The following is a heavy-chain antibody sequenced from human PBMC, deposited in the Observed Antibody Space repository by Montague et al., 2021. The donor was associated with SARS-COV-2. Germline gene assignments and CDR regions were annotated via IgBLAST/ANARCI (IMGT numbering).Heavy chain of an antibody. Sequence: PALVKPTQTFTLTCTFSGFSLSTSGLCVSWIRQPPGKALEWLARIDWDDDKYYSTSLKTRLTISKDTPKNQVVLTVTNMDPVDTATYYCARTYYDILTGRDYGMDVWGQGTTVTVSS. D-gene: IGHD3-9*01. CDR1: GFSLSTSGLC. V-gene: IGHV2-70*11. J-gene: IGHJ6*02. CDR2: IDWDDDK. CDR3: ARTYYDILTGRDYGMDV.